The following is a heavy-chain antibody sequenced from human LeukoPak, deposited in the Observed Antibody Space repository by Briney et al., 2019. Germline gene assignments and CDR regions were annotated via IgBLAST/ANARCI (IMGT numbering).Heavy chain of an antibody. J-gene: IGHJ4*02. CDR3: ARQVVAVAGTGYFDY. D-gene: IGHD6-19*01. CDR2: IYYSGST. CDR1: GGSIRSSSYX. V-gene: IGHV4-39*01. Sequence: SETLSLTCTVSGGSIRSSSYXWGWXRQPPXKGLEWIGSIYYSGSTYYNASLKSRGTISVDTSKNQFSLKLNSVTAADTAVYFCARQVVAVAGTGYFDYWGQGTLVTVSS.